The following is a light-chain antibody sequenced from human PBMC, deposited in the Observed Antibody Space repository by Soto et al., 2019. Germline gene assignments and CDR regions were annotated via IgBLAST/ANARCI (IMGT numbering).Light chain of an antibody. V-gene: IGLV2-11*01. CDR1: SSDVGGYNY. CDR2: DVS. J-gene: IGLJ3*02. CDR3: SSYTGSSTWV. Sequence: QSALTQPRSVSGSPGQSVTISCTGTSSDVGGYNYVSWYQQHPGKAPKLMIYDVSKRPSGVPDRFSGSKSGNTASLTISGLQAEDEADYYCSSYTGSSTWVFGGGTKLTVL.